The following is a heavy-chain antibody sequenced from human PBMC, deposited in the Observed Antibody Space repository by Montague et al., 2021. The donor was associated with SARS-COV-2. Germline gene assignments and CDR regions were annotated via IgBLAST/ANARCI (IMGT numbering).Heavy chain of an antibody. CDR2: IYWDGDK. Sequence: PALVKPTQTLTLTCTFSGFSLSINGVGVGWIRQPPGKALEWLALIYWDGDKRYSPSLMSRLTTARGTSKNQVVLTMTNMNPVDTATYYCAHRREDATLITEWFEPWGQGTMVTVSS. V-gene: IGHV2-5*02. D-gene: IGHD3-16*01. CDR3: AHRREDATLITEWFEP. J-gene: IGHJ5*02. CDR1: GFSLSINGVG.